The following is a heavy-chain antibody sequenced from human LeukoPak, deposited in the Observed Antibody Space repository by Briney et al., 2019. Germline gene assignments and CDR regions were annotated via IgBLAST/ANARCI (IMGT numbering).Heavy chain of an antibody. V-gene: IGHV3-30*04. CDR3: ARGCVVREAYFDY. CDR2: ITYDGSSR. J-gene: IGHJ4*02. D-gene: IGHD3-10*01. Sequence: GGSLRLSCTASALTFSSYAMYWVRQAPGKGLEWVAVITYDGSSRYYSDSVKRRFTISRDNSKNTLYLQMNSLRAEDTAGYHCARGCVVREAYFDYWGQGSLVTVSS. CDR1: ALTFSSYA.